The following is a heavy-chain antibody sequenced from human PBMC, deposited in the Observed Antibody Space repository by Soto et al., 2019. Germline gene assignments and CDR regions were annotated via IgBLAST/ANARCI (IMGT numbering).Heavy chain of an antibody. Sequence: GDFLKISCKGSGYGFTSYWIGWVRQMPGKGLESMGIIYPGDSDTRYSPSFQGQVTISADKSISTAYLQWSSLKASDTAMYYCARTAAGGKNYYGMDVWGQGTTVTV. J-gene: IGHJ6*02. CDR1: GYGFTSYW. CDR2: IYPGDSDT. CDR3: ARTAAGGKNYYGMDV. V-gene: IGHV5-51*01. D-gene: IGHD6-13*01.